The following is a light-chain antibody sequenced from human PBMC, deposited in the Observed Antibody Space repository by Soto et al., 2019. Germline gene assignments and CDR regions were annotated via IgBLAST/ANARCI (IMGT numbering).Light chain of an antibody. CDR2: DAS. Sequence: DIQMTQSPSSLSASVGDRVTITCQASQDITNYLNWYQQKPGKAPKLLIYDASNLETGVPSRFSGSGSGTDFYFTISSLQPEDIATYYCQQYDNLPPYTFGQGTKLEIK. J-gene: IGKJ2*01. CDR1: QDITNY. CDR3: QQYDNLPPYT. V-gene: IGKV1-33*01.